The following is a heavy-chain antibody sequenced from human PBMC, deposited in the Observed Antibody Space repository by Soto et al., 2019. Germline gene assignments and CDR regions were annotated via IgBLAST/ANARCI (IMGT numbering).Heavy chain of an antibody. CDR2: IKSKTDGGTT. Sequence: GGSLRLSCAASGFTFSNAWMSWVRQAPGKGLEWVGRIKSKTDGGTTDYAAPVKGRFTISRDDSKNTLYLQMNSLKTEDTAVYYCTTRRDYGDYEGAFDYWGQGTLVTVSS. CDR3: TTRRDYGDYEGAFDY. V-gene: IGHV3-15*01. D-gene: IGHD4-17*01. CDR1: GFTFSNAW. J-gene: IGHJ4*02.